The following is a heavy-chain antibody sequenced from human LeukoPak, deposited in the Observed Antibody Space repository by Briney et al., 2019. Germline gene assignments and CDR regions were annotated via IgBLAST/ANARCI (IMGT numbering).Heavy chain of an antibody. Sequence: PSETLSLTCAVYGGSFSGYYWSWIRQPPGKGLEWIGEINHSGSTNYNPSLKSRVTISVDTSKNQFSLKLSSVTAADTAVYYCARHRRHPLKLRGYFDYWGQGTLVTVSS. CDR3: ARHRRHPLKLRGYFDY. CDR2: INHSGST. V-gene: IGHV4-34*01. CDR1: GGSFSGYY. J-gene: IGHJ4*02.